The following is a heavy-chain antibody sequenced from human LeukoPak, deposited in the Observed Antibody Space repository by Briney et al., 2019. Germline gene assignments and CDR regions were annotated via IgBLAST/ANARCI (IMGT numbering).Heavy chain of an antibody. Sequence: GGSLRLPCAASGFAFSSYWMSWVRQAPGKGLEWVADIKRDGSDTSYVDSVKGRFTISRDNAKDSLYLQLNSLRAEDTAVYYCARDANYYDSRGENYFNCWGQGTLVTVSS. J-gene: IGHJ4*02. CDR2: IKRDGSDT. D-gene: IGHD3-22*01. CDR1: GFAFSSYW. V-gene: IGHV3-7*01. CDR3: ARDANYYDSRGENYFNC.